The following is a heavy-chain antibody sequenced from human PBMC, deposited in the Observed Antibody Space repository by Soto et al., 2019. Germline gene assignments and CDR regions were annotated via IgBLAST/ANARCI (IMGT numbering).Heavy chain of an antibody. V-gene: IGHV1-2*04. J-gene: IGHJ4*02. Sequence: QVQLVQSGAEVKKPGASVKVSCKASGYTFTGYYMHWVRQAPGQGLEWMGWINPNSGGTNNAQKFQGWVTMTRDTSISTAYMELSRLRSDDTAVYYCARALEVGRSGGSCPTDYWGQGTLVTVSS. CDR1: GYTFTGYY. CDR3: ARALEVGRSGGSCPTDY. D-gene: IGHD2-15*01. CDR2: INPNSGGT.